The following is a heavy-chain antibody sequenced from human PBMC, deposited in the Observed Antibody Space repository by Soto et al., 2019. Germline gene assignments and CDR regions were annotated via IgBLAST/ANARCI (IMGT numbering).Heavy chain of an antibody. Sequence: QVQLVQSGAEVKKPGASVKVSCKASGYTFTSYDINWVRQATGQGLEWMGWMNPNSGNTGYAQKFQGRVTMTRNTSISTAYMELSSLRSEDTAMYYCAGSRDTYYYDSSGYYSYYYYGMDVWGQGTTVTVSS. CDR2: MNPNSGNT. CDR3: AGSRDTYYYDSSGYYSYYYYGMDV. D-gene: IGHD3-22*01. J-gene: IGHJ6*02. V-gene: IGHV1-8*01. CDR1: GYTFTSYD.